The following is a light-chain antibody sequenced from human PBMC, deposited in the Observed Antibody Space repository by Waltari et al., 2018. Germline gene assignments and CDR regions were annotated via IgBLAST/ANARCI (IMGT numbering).Light chain of an antibody. Sequence: QSALTQPASVSGSPGQSITISCTGTSRDVGGYNYVSWYQQHPGKAPKLMIYEVSNRPSGVSNRFSGSQSGNTASLTISGLQAEDEADYYCSSYTSSSTVVFGGGTKLTVL. CDR3: SSYTSSSTVV. V-gene: IGLV2-14*01. CDR2: EVS. CDR1: SRDVGGYNY. J-gene: IGLJ2*01.